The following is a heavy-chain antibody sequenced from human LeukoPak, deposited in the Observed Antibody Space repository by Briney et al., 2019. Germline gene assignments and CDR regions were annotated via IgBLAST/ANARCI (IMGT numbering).Heavy chain of an antibody. CDR3: ARRFGDPFDC. CDR1: GYSISSGYY. V-gene: IGHV4-38-2*02. J-gene: IGHJ4*02. D-gene: IGHD3-10*01. Sequence: SETLSLTCTVSGYSISSGYYWGWIRQPPGKGLEWIGIIYHSGSTYYNPSLKSRVTISVDTSKNQFSLNLSSVTAADTAVYYCARRFGDPFDCWGQGTLVIVSS. CDR2: IYHSGST.